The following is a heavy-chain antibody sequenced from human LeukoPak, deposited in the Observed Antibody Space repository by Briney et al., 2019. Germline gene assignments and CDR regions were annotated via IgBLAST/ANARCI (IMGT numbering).Heavy chain of an antibody. V-gene: IGHV1-69*05. CDR1: AGTFSSYA. CDR2: IIPIFGTA. CDR3: AREPVVVPVAFKVDGMDV. Sequence: GASVKVSCKASAGTFSSYAISWVRQAPGQGLEWMGGIIPIFGTANYAQKFQGRVTMTRDTSTSTVYMELSSLRSEDTAVYYCAREPVVVPVAFKVDGMDVWGQGTTVTVSS. J-gene: IGHJ6*02. D-gene: IGHD2-2*01.